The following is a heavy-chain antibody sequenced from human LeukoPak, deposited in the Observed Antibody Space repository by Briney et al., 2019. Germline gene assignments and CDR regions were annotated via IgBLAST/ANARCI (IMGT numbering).Heavy chain of an antibody. D-gene: IGHD6-19*01. Sequence: ASVKVSCKASGYTFTSYYMHWVRQAPGQGLEWMGWINPNSGGTNYAQKFQGRVTMTRDTSISTAYMELSRLGSDDTAVYYCARREQWLVGDDYWGQGTLVTVSS. CDR2: INPNSGGT. CDR1: GYTFTSYY. V-gene: IGHV1-2*02. J-gene: IGHJ4*02. CDR3: ARREQWLVGDDY.